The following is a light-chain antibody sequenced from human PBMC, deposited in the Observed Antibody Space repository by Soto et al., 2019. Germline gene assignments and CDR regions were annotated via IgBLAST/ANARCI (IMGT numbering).Light chain of an antibody. V-gene: IGKV3-20*01. CDR2: GAS. Sequence: EIVLTQSPGTLSLSPGERATLSCRASQSVSSSYLAWYQQKPGQAPRLLIYGASSRATGIPDRFSGSGSGTDFTLTFSRLEPEDFAVYYCLQYVSSPLAFGQGTKVEIK. CDR1: QSVSSSY. J-gene: IGKJ1*01. CDR3: LQYVSSPLA.